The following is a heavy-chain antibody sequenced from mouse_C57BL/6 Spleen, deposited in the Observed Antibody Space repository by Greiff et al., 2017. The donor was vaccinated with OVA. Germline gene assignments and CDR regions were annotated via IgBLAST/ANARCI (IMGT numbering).Heavy chain of an antibody. CDR3: ARGGYYYGSSPAFWFAY. CDR2: IYPGSGST. J-gene: IGHJ3*01. D-gene: IGHD1-1*01. CDR1: GYTFTSYW. V-gene: IGHV1-55*01. Sequence: QVQLQQPGAELVKPGASVKMSCKASGYTFTSYWITWVKQRPGQGLEWIGDIYPGSGSTNYNEKFKSKATLTVDTSSSTAYMQLSSLTSEDSAVYYCARGGYYYGSSPAFWFAYWGQGTLVTVSA.